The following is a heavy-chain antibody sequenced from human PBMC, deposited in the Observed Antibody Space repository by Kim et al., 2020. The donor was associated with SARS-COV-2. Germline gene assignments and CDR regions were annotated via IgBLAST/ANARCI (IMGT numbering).Heavy chain of an antibody. CDR3: AKEAAYRMAPINWFDP. V-gene: IGHV3-23*01. J-gene: IGHJ5*02. D-gene: IGHD3-9*01. Sequence: DSVKGQFTITRDDAKNTLYLHMNSLRAEDAAVYYCAKEAAYRMAPINWFDPWGQGTLVTVAS.